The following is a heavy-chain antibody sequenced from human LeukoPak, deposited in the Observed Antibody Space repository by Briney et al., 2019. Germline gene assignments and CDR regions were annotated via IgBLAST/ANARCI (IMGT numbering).Heavy chain of an antibody. CDR2: ISSSSTTI. D-gene: IGHD3-22*01. J-gene: IGHJ3*01. Sequence: GGSLRLSCAASGFTFSSYSMNWVRQAPGKGLEWVSYISSSSTTIYYADSVKGRFTISRDNAKNSLYLQMNSLRAEDTAVYYCARDHHRRLYDSQARDTFDFWGQGTMVTVSS. CDR3: ARDHHRRLYDSQARDTFDF. V-gene: IGHV3-48*01. CDR1: GFTFSSYS.